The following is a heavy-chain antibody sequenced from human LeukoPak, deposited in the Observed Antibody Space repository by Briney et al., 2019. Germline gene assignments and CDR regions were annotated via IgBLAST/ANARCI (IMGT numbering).Heavy chain of an antibody. D-gene: IGHD3-3*01. CDR3: ARVKERFLEWPLYYGMDV. CDR2: IKQDGSEK. CDR1: GFTFSSYW. V-gene: IGHV3-7*01. J-gene: IGHJ6*02. Sequence: GGSLRLSCAASGFTFSSYWMSWVRQAPGKGLEWVANIKQDGSEKYYVDSVKGRFTISRDNAKNSLYLQMNSLRAEDTAVYYCARVKERFLEWPLYYGMDVWGQGTTVTVSS.